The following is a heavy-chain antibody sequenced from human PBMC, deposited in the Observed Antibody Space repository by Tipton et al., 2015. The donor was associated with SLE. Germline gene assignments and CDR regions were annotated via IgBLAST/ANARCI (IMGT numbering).Heavy chain of an antibody. Sequence: TLSLTCTVSGGSISIIDYYWGWIRQPPGKGLEWIGSIYYSGNTYYNTSLKSRVTISVDKSKNQFSLKLSSVTAADTAVYYCAREDLAWFDPWGQGTLVTVSS. J-gene: IGHJ5*02. V-gene: IGHV4-39*07. CDR2: IYYSGNT. D-gene: IGHD3-16*01. CDR1: GGSISIIDYY. CDR3: AREDLAWFDP.